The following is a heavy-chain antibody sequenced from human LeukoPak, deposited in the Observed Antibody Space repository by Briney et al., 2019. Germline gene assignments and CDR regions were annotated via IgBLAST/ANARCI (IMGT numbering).Heavy chain of an antibody. V-gene: IGHV4-34*01. CDR1: GGSFSGYY. CDR3: ARGLWFGDEDPPYFDY. J-gene: IGHJ4*02. D-gene: IGHD3-10*01. CDR2: INHSGST. Sequence: SETLSLTCAVYGGSFSGYYWSWIRQPPGKGLEWIGEINHSGSTNYNPSLKSRVTISVDTSKNQFSLRLISVTAADTAVYYCARGLWFGDEDPPYFDYWGQGTLVTVSS.